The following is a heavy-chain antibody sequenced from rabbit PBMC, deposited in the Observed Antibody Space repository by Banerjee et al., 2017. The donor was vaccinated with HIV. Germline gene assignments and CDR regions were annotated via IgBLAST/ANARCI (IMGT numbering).Heavy chain of an antibody. D-gene: IGHD3-3*01. CDR1: GFSFSNRYV. CDR2: IAAISAGI. J-gene: IGHJ4*01. Sequence: QEQLEESGGGLVKPEGSLTLTCTASGFSFSNRYVMCWVRQAPGKGLEWIACIAAISAGIADASCAYARSTTSEAAWTTMSLTTSTPTTAHMASYSCANKVTCFIGRNFNLWGRGTLVTIS. CDR3: ANKVTCFIGRNFNL. V-gene: IGHV1S45*01.